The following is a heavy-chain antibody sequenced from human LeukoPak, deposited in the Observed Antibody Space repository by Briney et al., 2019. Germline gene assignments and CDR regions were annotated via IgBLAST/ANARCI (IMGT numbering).Heavy chain of an antibody. D-gene: IGHD3-16*01. CDR2: IYHSGST. Sequence: SQTLSLTCTVSGGSISSGGYYWSWIRQPPGKGLEWIVYIYHSGSTYYNPSLKSRVTISVDRSKNQFSLKLSSVTAADTAVYYCARDSGVRGEPEPTGYWGQGTLVTVSS. V-gene: IGHV4-30-2*01. CDR3: ARDSGVRGEPEPTGY. J-gene: IGHJ4*02. CDR1: GGSISSGGYY.